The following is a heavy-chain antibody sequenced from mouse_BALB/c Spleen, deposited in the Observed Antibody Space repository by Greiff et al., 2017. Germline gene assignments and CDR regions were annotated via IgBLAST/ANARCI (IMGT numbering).Heavy chain of an antibody. Sequence: EVQLQQSGPGLVKPSQSLSLTCTVTGYSITSDYAWNWIRQFPGNKLEWMGYISYSGSTSYNPSLKSRISITRDTSKNQFFLQLNSVTTEDTATYYCARSELGRGGFDYWGQGTTLTVSS. V-gene: IGHV3-2*02. D-gene: IGHD4-1*01. J-gene: IGHJ2*01. CDR2: ISYSGST. CDR3: ARSELGRGGFDY. CDR1: GYSITSDYA.